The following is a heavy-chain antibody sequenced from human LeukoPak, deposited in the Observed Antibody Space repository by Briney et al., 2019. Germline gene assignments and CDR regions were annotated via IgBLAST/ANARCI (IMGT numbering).Heavy chain of an antibody. Sequence: ASVKVSCKASGYTFTNYYIYWVRQAPGQGLEWMGIIKPSGGSTTYAQKFQGRVTLTRDTSTSTICMELSSLRSDDTAVYYCARGKGIYTSFPDDDYWGLGTLVTVSS. CDR2: IKPSGGST. D-gene: IGHD3-10*01. V-gene: IGHV1-46*01. J-gene: IGHJ4*02. CDR3: ARGKGIYTSFPDDDY. CDR1: GYTFTNYY.